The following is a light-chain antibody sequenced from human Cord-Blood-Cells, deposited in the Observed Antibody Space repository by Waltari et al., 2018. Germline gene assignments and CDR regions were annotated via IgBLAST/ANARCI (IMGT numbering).Light chain of an antibody. CDR1: QGISSY. CDR2: AAS. Sequence: DIQLTQSPSFLSASVGDRVTITCRASQGISSYSAWYQQKPWKAPKLLIYAASTLQSGVPSRFGGSGSGTEFTLTISSLQPEDFATYYCQQLNSYLYTFGQGTKLEIK. J-gene: IGKJ2*01. V-gene: IGKV1-9*01. CDR3: QQLNSYLYT.